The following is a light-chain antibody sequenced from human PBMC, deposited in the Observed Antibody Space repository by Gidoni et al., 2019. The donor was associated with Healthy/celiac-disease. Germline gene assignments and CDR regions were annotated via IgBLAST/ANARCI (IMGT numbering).Light chain of an antibody. CDR3: QQRSNWPPA. CDR2: DAS. CDR1: QSVSSY. Sequence: PATLSLSPGERATLSCRASQSVSSYLAWYQQKPGQAPRLLIYDASNRATGIPARFSGSGSGTDFTLTISSLEPEDFAVYYCQQRSNWPPAFXQXTKVEIK. J-gene: IGKJ1*01. V-gene: IGKV3-11*01.